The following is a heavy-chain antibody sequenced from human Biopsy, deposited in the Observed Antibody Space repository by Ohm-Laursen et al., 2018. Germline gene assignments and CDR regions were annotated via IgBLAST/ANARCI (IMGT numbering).Heavy chain of an antibody. CDR3: AHSAGSDGFNVDFDY. Sequence: TQTLTLTYTFSGVSLNTGGVGVGRIRQPPGKALQWLALVYWDDDKRYSPTLKNRLTITKDTSQNQVVLTMTNMEPVDTGTYYCAHSAGSDGFNVDFDYWGQGTLVTVPS. CDR2: VYWDDDK. J-gene: IGHJ4*02. CDR1: GVSLNTGGVG. D-gene: IGHD5-24*01. V-gene: IGHV2-5*02.